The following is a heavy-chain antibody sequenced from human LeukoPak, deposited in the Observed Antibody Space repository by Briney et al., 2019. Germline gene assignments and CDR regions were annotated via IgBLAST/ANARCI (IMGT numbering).Heavy chain of an antibody. D-gene: IGHD3-10*01. CDR3: ARNYYGSGSSDFDY. CDR1: GFTFDDYG. Sequence: AGSRGLSCAASGFTFDDYGMSWVRQAPGKGLEWVSGINWNGGSTGYADTVKGRFTISRDNAKNSLYLQMNSLRAEDTALYYCARNYYGSGSSDFDYWGQGTLVTVSS. V-gene: IGHV3-20*04. J-gene: IGHJ4*02. CDR2: INWNGGST.